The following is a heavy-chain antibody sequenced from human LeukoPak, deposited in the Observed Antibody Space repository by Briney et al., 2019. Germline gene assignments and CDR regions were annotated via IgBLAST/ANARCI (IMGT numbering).Heavy chain of an antibody. CDR2: INPNSGGT. CDR1: GYTFTGYY. D-gene: IGHD1-1*01. J-gene: IGHJ6*02. Sequence: ASVKVSCKASGYTFTGYYMHWVRQAPGQGLEWMGWINPNSGGTNYAQKFQGRVTMTEDTSTDTAYMELSSLRSEDTAVYYCATTLLRNYGMDVWGQGTTVTVSS. CDR3: ATTLLRNYGMDV. V-gene: IGHV1-2*02.